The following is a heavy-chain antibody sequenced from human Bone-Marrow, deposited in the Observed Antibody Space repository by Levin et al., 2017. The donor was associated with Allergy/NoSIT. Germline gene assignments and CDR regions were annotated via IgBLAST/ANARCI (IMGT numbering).Heavy chain of an antibody. CDR2: MYYSGST. V-gene: IGHV4-59*01. J-gene: IGHJ4*02. CDR1: GGSISSYY. D-gene: IGHD6-19*01. CDR3: ARATRSSVIHYFDH. Sequence: SETLSLTCTVSGGSISSYYYSWIRQPPGKGLEWIAYMYYSGSTNYNPSLKSRVTISVDTSKNQFSLKLRSVTAADTAVYYCARATRSSVIHYFDHWGQGTLVTVSS.